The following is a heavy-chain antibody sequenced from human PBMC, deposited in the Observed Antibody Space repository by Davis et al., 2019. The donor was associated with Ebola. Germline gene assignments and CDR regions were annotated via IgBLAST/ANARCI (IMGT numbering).Heavy chain of an antibody. CDR2: IYHNENT. J-gene: IGHJ5*02. Sequence: MPSETLSLTCAVSGGSISSGGYSWSWIRQPPGKGLEWIGDIYHNENTNYSPSLRSRVTISIDMSRNQFSLNLSSVTAADTALYYCARGPRYSYKGLNWFDPWGQGTLVTVSS. CDR3: ARGPRYSYKGLNWFDP. V-gene: IGHV4-30-2*01. D-gene: IGHD5-18*01. CDR1: GGSISSGGYS.